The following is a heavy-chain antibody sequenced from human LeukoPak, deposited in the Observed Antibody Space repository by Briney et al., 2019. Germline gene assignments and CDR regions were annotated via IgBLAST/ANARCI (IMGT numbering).Heavy chain of an antibody. D-gene: IGHD3-22*01. Sequence: ASVKVSCKASGYTFTSYYMHWVRQAPGQGLEWMGIVNPSGGSTSYAQKFQGRVTMTRDMSTSTVYMELSSLRSEDTAVYYCARDQDYDSSGPQQGWFDPWGQGTLVTVSS. V-gene: IGHV1-46*01. CDR3: ARDQDYDSSGPQQGWFDP. J-gene: IGHJ5*02. CDR1: GYTFTSYY. CDR2: VNPSGGST.